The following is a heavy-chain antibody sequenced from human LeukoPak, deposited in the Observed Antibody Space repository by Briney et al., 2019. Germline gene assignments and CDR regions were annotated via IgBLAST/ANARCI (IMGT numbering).Heavy chain of an antibody. CDR1: GFTFRNYW. J-gene: IGHJ4*02. CDR2: IKEDGSEK. D-gene: IGHD2-2*01. V-gene: IGHV3-7*01. Sequence: GGSLRLTCAASGFTFRNYWMSWVRQAPGKGLEWVANIKEDGSEKHYVDSVKGRFTISRDNAKNSLYLQSLYLQMNSLRAEDTAVYYCARDYCSTTTCLDYWGRGTLVTVSP. CDR3: ARDYCSTTTCLDY.